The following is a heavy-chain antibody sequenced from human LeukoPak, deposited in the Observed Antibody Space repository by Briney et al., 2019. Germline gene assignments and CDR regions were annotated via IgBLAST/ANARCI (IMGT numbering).Heavy chain of an antibody. CDR2: SYYSGST. V-gene: IGHV4-31*03. CDR3: ARLGLYSYGPMDV. CDR1: GGSISSNNYY. D-gene: IGHD5-18*01. Sequence: PSETLSLTCSVSGGSISSNNYYWNWIRQLPGKGLEWIVSSYYSGSTYYNPSLKSRVTISVDTSKNQFSLRLSSVTAADTAVYYCARLGLYSYGPMDVWGQGTTVTVSS. J-gene: IGHJ6*02.